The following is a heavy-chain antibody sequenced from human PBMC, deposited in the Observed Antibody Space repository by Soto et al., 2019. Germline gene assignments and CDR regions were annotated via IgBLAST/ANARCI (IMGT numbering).Heavy chain of an antibody. CDR1: GFTFSSYA. J-gene: IGHJ4*02. CDR3: GRCTSTSCHLGSDY. CDR2: ISHDGINK. Sequence: QVLLVDSGGGVVQPGRSLRLSCAASGFTFSSYAMNWVRQAPGKGLEWVALISHDGINKYYADSVRGRFTISRDSSTKTMYLQMSSLRAADTAVYYCGRCTSTSCHLGSDYWGQGTLVTVSS. V-gene: IGHV3-30-3*01. D-gene: IGHD2-2*01.